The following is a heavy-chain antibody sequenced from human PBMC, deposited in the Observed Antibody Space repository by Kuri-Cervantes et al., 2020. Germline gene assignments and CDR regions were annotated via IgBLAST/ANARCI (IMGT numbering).Heavy chain of an antibody. CDR3: ARGLVATISSDYYYYYGMDV. CDR2: INHSGNT. D-gene: IGHD5-12*01. V-gene: IGHV4-34*01. Sequence: GSLRLSCAVYGESFSVYYWSWVRQPPGKGLQWIGEINHSGNTNYNPSLKSRVTISVDTSKNQFSLKLSSVTAADTAVYYCARGLVATISSDYYYYYGMDVWGQGTTVTVSS. CDR1: GESFSVYY. J-gene: IGHJ6*02.